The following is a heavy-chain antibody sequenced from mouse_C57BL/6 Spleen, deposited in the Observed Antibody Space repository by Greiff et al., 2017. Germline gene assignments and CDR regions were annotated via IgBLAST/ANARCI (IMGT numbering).Heavy chain of an antibody. J-gene: IGHJ2*01. V-gene: IGHV1-26*01. D-gene: IGHD4-1*01. CDR2: INPNNGGT. CDR3: ARSLGRPYFDY. CDR1: GYTFTDYY. Sequence: VQLQQSGPELVKPGASVKISCKASGYTFTDYYMNWVKQSHGKSLEWIGDINPNNGGTSYNQKFKGKATLTVDKSSSTAYMELRSLTSEDSAVYYCARSLGRPYFDYWGQGTTLTVSS.